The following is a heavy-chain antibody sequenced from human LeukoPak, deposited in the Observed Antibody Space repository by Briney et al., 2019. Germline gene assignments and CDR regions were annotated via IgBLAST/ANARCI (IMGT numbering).Heavy chain of an antibody. CDR3: ARAEPFDCSSTSCSGIFDY. V-gene: IGHV4-34*01. CDR2: IYHSGTT. Sequence: SETLSLTCAVYGGSFSGYYWSWIRQPPGKGLEWIGNIYHSGTTYYNPSLNSRVSISVDTSKNQFSLKVTSVTAADTAVYYCARAEPFDCSSTSCSGIFDYWGQGTLVTVSS. CDR1: GGSFSGYY. D-gene: IGHD2-2*01. J-gene: IGHJ4*02.